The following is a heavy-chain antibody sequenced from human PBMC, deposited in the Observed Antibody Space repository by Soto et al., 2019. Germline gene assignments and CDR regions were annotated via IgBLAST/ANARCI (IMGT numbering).Heavy chain of an antibody. CDR1: GFTFSSYA. CDR2: ISGSGDST. V-gene: IGHV3-23*01. Sequence: EVQLLESGGGLVQPGGSLRLSCAASGFTFSSYAMSWVRQAPGKGLEWVSVISGSGDSTYYADSVRGRFTISRDNSKYTLYLQMNRLRAEDTAVYYCAKDSDGAAAGPTNVAGMDVWGQGTTVTVSS. CDR3: AKDSDGAAAGPTNVAGMDV. J-gene: IGHJ6*02. D-gene: IGHD6-13*01.